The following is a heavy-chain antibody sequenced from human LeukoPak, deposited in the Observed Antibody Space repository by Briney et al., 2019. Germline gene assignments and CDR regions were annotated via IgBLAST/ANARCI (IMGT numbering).Heavy chain of an antibody. CDR1: GFTFSDYY. Sequence: GGSLRLSCAASGFTFSDYYMSWIRQAPGKGLEWVSYISSSGSTIYYADSVKGRFTISRDNAKNSLYLQMNSLRAEDTAVYYCARERRDGYNLAGELDYWGQGTLVTVSS. V-gene: IGHV3-11*04. D-gene: IGHD5-24*01. CDR2: ISSSGSTI. CDR3: ARERRDGYNLAGELDY. J-gene: IGHJ4*02.